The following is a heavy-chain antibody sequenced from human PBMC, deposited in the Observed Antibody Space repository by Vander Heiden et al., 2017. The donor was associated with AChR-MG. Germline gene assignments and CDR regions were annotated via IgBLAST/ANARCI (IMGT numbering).Heavy chain of an antibody. J-gene: IGHJ3*02. D-gene: IGHD3-10*01. CDR2: ISGSGGST. Sequence: DVQLFESGGGLVQPGGSLGPSCAGFGFPFSCYAMSWVRQAPGKGLEWVSAISGSGGSTYYADSVKGRFTISRDNSKNTLYLQMNSLRAEDTAVYYCAKDKEGGVLLWLSDAFDIWGQGTMVTVSS. V-gene: IGHV3-23*01. CDR1: GFPFSCYA. CDR3: AKDKEGGVLLWLSDAFDI.